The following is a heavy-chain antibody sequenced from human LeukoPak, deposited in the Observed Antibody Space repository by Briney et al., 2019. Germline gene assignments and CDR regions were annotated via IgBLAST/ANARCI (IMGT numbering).Heavy chain of an antibody. CDR2: IYYSGST. Sequence: SETLSLTCTVSGGSISSSSYYWGWIRQPPGKGLEWIGSIYYSGSTNYNPSLKSRVTISVDTSKNQFSLKLSSVTAADTAVYYCARVIYYDSSGYYYSDWTDYWGQGTLVTVSS. V-gene: IGHV4-39*07. J-gene: IGHJ4*02. CDR3: ARVIYYDSSGYYYSDWTDY. CDR1: GGSISSSSYY. D-gene: IGHD3-22*01.